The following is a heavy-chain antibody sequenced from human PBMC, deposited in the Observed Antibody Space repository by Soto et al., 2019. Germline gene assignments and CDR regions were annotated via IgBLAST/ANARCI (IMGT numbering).Heavy chain of an antibody. Sequence: EVQLVESGGGLIQPGGSLRLSCGASGFTFSSYSIHWVRQVPGMGPVWLSRTTADGGHTFYADSVKGRFTISRDNAKNTLQLQMNSLRVDETAVYYCARGGGSFYGGVDVWGQGTTVTVSS. V-gene: IGHV3-74*01. J-gene: IGHJ6*02. CDR3: ARGGGSFYGGVDV. CDR1: GFTFSSYS. CDR2: TTADGGHT. D-gene: IGHD3-16*01.